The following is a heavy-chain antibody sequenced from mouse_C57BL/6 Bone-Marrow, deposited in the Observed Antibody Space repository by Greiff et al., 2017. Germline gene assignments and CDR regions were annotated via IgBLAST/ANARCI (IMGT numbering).Heavy chain of an antibody. Sequence: VQLQQSGPELVKPGASVKISCKASGYSFTDYNMNWVKQSNGKSLEWIGVINPNYGTTSYNQKFKGKATLTVDQSSSTAYMELRSLTAEDSAVYYCTRGRECDYYFDAWGKGTTVTVSS. J-gene: IGHJ1*03. CDR3: TRGRECDYYFDA. D-gene: IGHD2-4*01. V-gene: IGHV1-39*01. CDR1: GYSFTDYN. CDR2: INPNYGTT.